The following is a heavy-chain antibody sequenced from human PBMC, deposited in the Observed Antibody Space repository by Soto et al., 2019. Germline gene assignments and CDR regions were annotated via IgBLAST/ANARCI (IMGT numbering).Heavy chain of an antibody. Sequence: PSETLSLTCTVSGGSISSHYWSWIRQPPGKGLEWIGYIYYSGSTNYNPSLKSRVTISVDTSKNQFSLKLSSVTATDTAVYYCARDYYGSGSYYKRGPNYYGMDVWGQGTTVTVSS. D-gene: IGHD3-10*01. CDR1: GGSISSHY. V-gene: IGHV4-59*11. J-gene: IGHJ6*02. CDR3: ARDYYGSGSYYKRGPNYYGMDV. CDR2: IYYSGST.